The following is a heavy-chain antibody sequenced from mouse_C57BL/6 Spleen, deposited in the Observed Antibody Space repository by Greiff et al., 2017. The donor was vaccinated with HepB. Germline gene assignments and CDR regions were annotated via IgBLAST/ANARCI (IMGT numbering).Heavy chain of an antibody. J-gene: IGHJ1*03. CDR1: GFTFSDYG. D-gene: IGHD1-1*01. CDR2: ISSGSSTI. Sequence: EVKLMESGGGLVKPGGSLKLSCAASGFTFSDYGMHWVRQAPEKGLEWVAYISSGSSTIYYADTVKGRFTISRDNAKNTLFLQMTSLRSEDTAMYYCARRGVYYYGSSPLWYFDVWGTGTTVTVSS. CDR3: ARRGVYYYGSSPLWYFDV. V-gene: IGHV5-17*01.